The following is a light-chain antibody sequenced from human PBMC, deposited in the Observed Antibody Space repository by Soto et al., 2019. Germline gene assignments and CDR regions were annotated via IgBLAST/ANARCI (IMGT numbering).Light chain of an antibody. CDR2: AAS. Sequence: QMTQSPSSLSASVGDRVIITCRADHSINNYLNCYQQKPGQVPKLLIYAASTLQSGVPSRFSGRGSGRVFTLTINSLQPEDFATYYCQQSYSTLGTFGRGTRVEI. J-gene: IGKJ1*01. V-gene: IGKV1-39*01. CDR1: HSINNY. CDR3: QQSYSTLGT.